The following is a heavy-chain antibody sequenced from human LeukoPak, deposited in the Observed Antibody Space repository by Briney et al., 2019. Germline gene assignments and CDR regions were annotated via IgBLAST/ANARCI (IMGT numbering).Heavy chain of an antibody. D-gene: IGHD3-10*01. Sequence: SETLSLTCTVSGGSISSSSYHWGWIRQPPGKGLEWIGSIYYSGSTYYNPSLKSRVTISVDTSKNQFSLKLSSVTAADTAVYYCARHKSLWFGDGFDYWGQGTLVTVSS. J-gene: IGHJ4*02. CDR2: IYYSGST. CDR3: ARHKSLWFGDGFDY. CDR1: GGSISSSSYH. V-gene: IGHV4-39*01.